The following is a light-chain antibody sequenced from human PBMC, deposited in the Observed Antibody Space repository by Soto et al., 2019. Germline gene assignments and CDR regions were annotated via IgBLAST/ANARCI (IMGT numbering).Light chain of an antibody. CDR3: QSYDSSLSVV. Sequence: QPVLTQPPSVSGAPGQRVTISCTGSSSNIGAGYDVHWYQQLPGTAPKLHIYGNSNRPSGVPDRFSGSKSGTSASLAITGLQAEDEADYYCQSYDSSLSVVFGGGTQLTVL. V-gene: IGLV1-40*01. CDR2: GNS. CDR1: SSNIGAGYD. J-gene: IGLJ2*01.